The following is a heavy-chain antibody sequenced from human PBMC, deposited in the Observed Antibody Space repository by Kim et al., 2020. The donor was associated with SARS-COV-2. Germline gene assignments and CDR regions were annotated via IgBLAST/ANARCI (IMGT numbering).Heavy chain of an antibody. CDR3: ARGLWRWLVRVPYFYYMVV. J-gene: IGHJ6*03. CDR1: GGSFSGYY. V-gene: IGHV4-34*01. CDR2: INHSGSP. Sequence: SETLSLTCAVYGGSFSGYYWSWIRQPPGKGLEWIGEINHSGSPNYNPSLKSRVTLSVDTSKNQFSLKLSSVTAADTAVYYCARGLWRWLVRVPYFYYMVV. D-gene: IGHD6-19*01.